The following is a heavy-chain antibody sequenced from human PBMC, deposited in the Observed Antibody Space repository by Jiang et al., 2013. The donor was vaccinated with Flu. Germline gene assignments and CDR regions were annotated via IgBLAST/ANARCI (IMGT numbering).Heavy chain of an antibody. CDR3: ARVATRGDSYGYYYGMDV. V-gene: IGHV3-21*01. CDR2: ITSSSTYK. J-gene: IGHJ6*02. CDR1: EFTFSTYS. D-gene: IGHD5-18*01. Sequence: SCAASEFTFSTYSMNWVRQAPGKGLEWVSSITSSSTYKNYADSAKGRFTISRDNVKNSLYLQMNSLRAEDTAVYYCARVATRGDSYGYYYGMDVWGQGTTVTVSS.